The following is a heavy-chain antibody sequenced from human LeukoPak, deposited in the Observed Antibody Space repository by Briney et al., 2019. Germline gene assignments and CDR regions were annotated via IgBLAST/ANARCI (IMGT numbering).Heavy chain of an antibody. J-gene: IGHJ4*02. D-gene: IGHD2-21*01. CDR3: ARHTRVEHIVVSGTFDY. Sequence: SETLSLTCTVSGGSISSSSYYWGWIRQPPGKGLEWIGSIYYSGSTYHNPSLKSRVTISVDTSKNQFPLKLSSVTAADTAVYYCARHTRVEHIVVSGTFDYWGQGTLVTVSS. V-gene: IGHV4-39*01. CDR2: IYYSGST. CDR1: GGSISSSSYY.